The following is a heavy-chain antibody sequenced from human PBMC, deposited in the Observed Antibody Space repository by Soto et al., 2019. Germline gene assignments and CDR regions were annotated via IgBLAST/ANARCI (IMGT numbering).Heavy chain of an antibody. J-gene: IGHJ4*02. CDR1: GGTFSSYA. CDR2: IIPIFGTA. Sequence: GASVKVSCKASGGTFSSYAISWVRQAPGQGLEWMGGIIPIFGTANYAQKFQGRVTITADESTSTAYMELSSLRSEDTAVYYCARDHYYDSSGYYWYFDYWGQGTLVTVSS. CDR3: ARDHYYDSSGYYWYFDY. D-gene: IGHD3-22*01. V-gene: IGHV1-69*13.